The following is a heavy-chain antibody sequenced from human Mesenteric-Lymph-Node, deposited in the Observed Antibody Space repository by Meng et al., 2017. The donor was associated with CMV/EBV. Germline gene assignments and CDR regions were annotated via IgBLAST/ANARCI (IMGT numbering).Heavy chain of an antibody. J-gene: IGHJ3*01. D-gene: IGHD3-10*01. Sequence: QVQPVQSRAEVGKPGASVMVSCKASGYTFTDFYIHWVRQAPGQGLEWMGRINPNSGVSNSAQNFQGRVTMTRDTSISTAYMELGRLTSDDTAVYYCARGGRPLWSVWGQGTVVTVSS. CDR1: GYTFTDFY. V-gene: IGHV1-2*06. CDR2: INPNSGVS. CDR3: ARGGRPLWSV.